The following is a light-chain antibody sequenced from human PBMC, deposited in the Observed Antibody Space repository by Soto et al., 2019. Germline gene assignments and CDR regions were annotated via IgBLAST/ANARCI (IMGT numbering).Light chain of an antibody. Sequence: QSLLTQPASVSGSPGQSITISCTGTSSDIGAYNYVSWYQQRPGEAPKLIIYAVSNRPSGVSLRFSGSKSGNTASLTVSGLQAEDEADYYCSSYTVIHSYVFGTGTKVTVL. CDR2: AVS. J-gene: IGLJ1*01. V-gene: IGLV2-14*01. CDR1: SSDIGAYNY. CDR3: SSYTVIHSYV.